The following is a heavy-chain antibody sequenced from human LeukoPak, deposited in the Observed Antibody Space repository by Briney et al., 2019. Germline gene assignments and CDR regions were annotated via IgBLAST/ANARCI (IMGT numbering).Heavy chain of an antibody. J-gene: IGHJ3*02. CDR1: GYTFTSYG. Sequence: EASVKVSCKASGYTFTSYGISWVRQAPGQGLEWMGWISAYNGNTNYAQKLQGRVTMTTDTSTSTAYMELRSLRSDDTAVYYCATDRYCSSTSCSAFDTWGQGTMVTVSS. V-gene: IGHV1-18*01. CDR2: ISAYNGNT. CDR3: ATDRYCSSTSCSAFDT. D-gene: IGHD2-2*01.